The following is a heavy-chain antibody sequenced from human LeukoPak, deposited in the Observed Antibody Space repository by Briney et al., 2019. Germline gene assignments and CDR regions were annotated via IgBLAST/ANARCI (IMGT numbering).Heavy chain of an antibody. CDR2: INQNGSVQ. J-gene: IGHJ4*02. CDR3: ARDQGAPGDY. Sequence: PGGSLRLSCAASGFTFSNYWMTWVRQAPGKGLEWAANINQNGSVQLYVDSVKGRLTISRDNAKNSLYLQMNNLRAEDTALYFCARDQGAPGDYWGQGTLVTVSS. D-gene: IGHD4/OR15-4a*01. CDR1: GFTFSNYW. V-gene: IGHV3-7*01.